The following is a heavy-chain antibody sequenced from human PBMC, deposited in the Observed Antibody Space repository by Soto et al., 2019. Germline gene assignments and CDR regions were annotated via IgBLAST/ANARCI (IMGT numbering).Heavy chain of an antibody. Sequence: EVQLVESGGGLVQPGRSLRLSCAASGFTFDDYAMHWVRQAPGKGLEWVSGISWNSGSIAYADSVKVRFTISRDNAKNSLYLQLNSLRPEDTALYDCARDREYTFWTGYYDHWSQGTLVTVSS. CDR2: ISWNSGSI. V-gene: IGHV3-9*01. D-gene: IGHD3-3*01. CDR3: ARDREYTFWTGYYDH. J-gene: IGHJ4*02. CDR1: GFTFDDYA.